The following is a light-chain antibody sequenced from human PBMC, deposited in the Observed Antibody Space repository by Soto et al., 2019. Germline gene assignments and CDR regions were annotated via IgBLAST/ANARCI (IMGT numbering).Light chain of an antibody. CDR3: QHANIFPPT. V-gene: IGKV1-12*01. J-gene: IGKJ1*01. Sequence: DIQMTQSPSSVSASVVARVTITCRASPSISRWLAWYQQRPGKAPNLLIYAASNLQSGVPSRFSGSGSGTDFTLTISSLQTEDFATYYCQHANIFPPTFGQGTKVEIK. CDR1: PSISRW. CDR2: AAS.